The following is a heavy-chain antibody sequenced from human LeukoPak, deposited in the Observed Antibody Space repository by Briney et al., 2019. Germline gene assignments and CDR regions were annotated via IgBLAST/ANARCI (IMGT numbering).Heavy chain of an antibody. CDR3: ARFQILTGYVDAFDI. Sequence: SETLSLTCAVYGGSFSGYYWSWIRQPPGKGLEWIGEINHSGSTNYNPSLKSRVTISVDTSKNQFSLKLSSVTAADTAVYYCARFQILTGYVDAFDIWGQGTMVTVSS. V-gene: IGHV4-34*01. J-gene: IGHJ3*02. D-gene: IGHD3-9*01. CDR1: GGSFSGYY. CDR2: INHSGST.